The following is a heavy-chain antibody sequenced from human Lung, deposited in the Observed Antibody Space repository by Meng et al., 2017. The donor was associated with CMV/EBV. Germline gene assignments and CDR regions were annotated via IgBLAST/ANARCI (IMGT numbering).Heavy chain of an antibody. CDR2: IYHSGST. CDR1: GGSISSSTW. J-gene: IGHJ4*02. CDR3: ARVVTALWGYYFDY. Sequence: HRLRPCPCMVRPRGTLYLTAVASGGSISSSTWWSWGRQPPGKGLEWIGEIYHSGSTNYNPSLKSRVTISVDKSKNQFSLKLSSVTAADTAVYYCARVVTALWGYYFDYWGQGTLVTVSS. D-gene: IGHD2-21*02. V-gene: IGHV4-4*03.